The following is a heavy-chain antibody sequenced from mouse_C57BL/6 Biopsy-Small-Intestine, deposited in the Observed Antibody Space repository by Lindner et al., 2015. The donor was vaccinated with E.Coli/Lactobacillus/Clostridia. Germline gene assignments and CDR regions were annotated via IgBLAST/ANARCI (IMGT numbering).Heavy chain of an antibody. Sequence: VQLQESGGGLVKPGGSLKLSCAASGFTFSSYAMSWVRQTPEKRLEWVATISDGGSYTYYPDNVKGRFTISRDNAKNNLYLQMSHLKSEDTAMYYCARDGLREGNYYAMDYWGQGTSVTVSS. CDR1: GFTFSSYA. J-gene: IGHJ4*01. CDR2: ISDGGSYT. D-gene: IGHD2-2*01. CDR3: ARDGLREGNYYAMDY. V-gene: IGHV5-4*01.